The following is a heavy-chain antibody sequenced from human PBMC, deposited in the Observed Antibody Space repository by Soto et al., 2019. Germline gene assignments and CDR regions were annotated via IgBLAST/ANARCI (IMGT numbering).Heavy chain of an antibody. Sequence: PGESLKISCKASGYSFSNYWIAWVRQMPGKGLEWMGIIYPSESNARYSPSFQGQVTISADKSINTAYLQWSSLKASDTAMYYCARLGASRTAAAHYGMDVWGQGTTVTVSS. CDR3: ARLGASRTAAAHYGMDV. J-gene: IGHJ6*02. CDR2: IYPSESNA. V-gene: IGHV5-51*01. CDR1: GYSFSNYW. D-gene: IGHD6-13*01.